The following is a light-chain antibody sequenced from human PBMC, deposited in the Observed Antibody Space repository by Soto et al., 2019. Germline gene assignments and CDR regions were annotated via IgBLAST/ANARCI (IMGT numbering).Light chain of an antibody. J-gene: IGLJ1*01. V-gene: IGLV2-14*01. CDR1: SSDVGSYNY. Sequence: QSALTQPASVSGSPGQSITISGTGTSSDVGSYNYVAWYQQFPGKTPKLMIYEVRNRPSGVSSRFSGSKSGNTASLTISGLQAEDEADYYCISYTGSDTSYVFGTGTKLTVL. CDR3: ISYTGSDTSYV. CDR2: EVR.